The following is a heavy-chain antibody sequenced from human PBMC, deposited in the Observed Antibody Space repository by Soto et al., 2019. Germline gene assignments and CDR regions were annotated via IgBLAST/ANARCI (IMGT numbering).Heavy chain of an antibody. CDR2: IMPIFDTP. Sequence: SVKVSCKASGGAFNSYALSWVRQTPGQGLEWMGGIMPIFDTPNYAQKFQGRVTITADESTSTAYMELSSLRSEDTAVYYCATRKGFGSGYFFDYWGQGTLVTVSS. CDR3: ATRKGFGSGYFFDY. CDR1: GGAFNSYA. J-gene: IGHJ4*02. V-gene: IGHV1-69*13. D-gene: IGHD3-22*01.